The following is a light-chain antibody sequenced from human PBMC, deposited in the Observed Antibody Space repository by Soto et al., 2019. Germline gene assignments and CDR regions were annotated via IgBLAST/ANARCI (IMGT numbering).Light chain of an antibody. V-gene: IGKV4-1*01. CDR1: QSVLYSSKNKNY. Sequence: DIVTTQSPDSLAVSLGERATINCKCSQSVLYSSKNKNYLAWYQQKPRQPPKLLIYWASTRESGVPDRFSGSGSGTDFTLTISSLQAEDVAVYYCQQYYTTPYTFGQGTKLEIK. CDR2: WAS. CDR3: QQYYTTPYT. J-gene: IGKJ2*01.